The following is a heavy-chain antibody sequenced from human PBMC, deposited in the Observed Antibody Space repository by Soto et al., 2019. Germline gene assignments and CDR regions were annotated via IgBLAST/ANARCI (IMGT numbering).Heavy chain of an antibody. CDR1: GYTFTSYD. Sequence: QVQLVQSGAEVKKPGASVKVSCKASGYTFTSYDINWVRQATGQGLEWMGWMNPNSGNTGYAQKFQGRVTMTRNTSISTSYLELSSLRSEDTAVYYCARVSKTLILTGYSLRNYYYYMDVWGKGTTVTVSS. CDR3: ARVSKTLILTGYSLRNYYYYMDV. D-gene: IGHD3-9*01. V-gene: IGHV1-8*01. J-gene: IGHJ6*03. CDR2: MNPNSGNT.